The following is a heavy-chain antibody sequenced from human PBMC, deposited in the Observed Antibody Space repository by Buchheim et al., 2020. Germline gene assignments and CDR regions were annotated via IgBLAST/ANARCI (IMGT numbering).Heavy chain of an antibody. J-gene: IGHJ5*02. CDR1: GFTFSSYA. Sequence: QVQLVESGGGVVQPGRSLRLSCAASGFTFSSYAMHWVRQAPGKGLEWVAVISYDGSNKYYADSVKGRFTISRDNSKNTLYLQMNSLRAEDTAVYYCARDLPREYYYDSSGSWFDPWGQGTL. CDR3: ARDLPREYYYDSSGSWFDP. V-gene: IGHV3-30-3*01. D-gene: IGHD3-22*01. CDR2: ISYDGSNK.